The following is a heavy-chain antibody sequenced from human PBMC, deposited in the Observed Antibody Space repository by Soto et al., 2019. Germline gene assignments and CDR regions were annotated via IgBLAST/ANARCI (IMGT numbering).Heavy chain of an antibody. J-gene: IGHJ4*02. V-gene: IGHV5-51*01. D-gene: IGHD3-10*01. CDR2: IYPGDSDT. CDR1: GYSFTSYW. CDR3: ARSIFYGSGSYIPGFDY. Sequence: PGESLKISCKGSGYSFTSYWIGWVRQMPGKGLEWMGIIYPGDSDTRYSPSFQGQVTISADKSISTAYLQWSSLKASDTAMYYCARSIFYGSGSYIPGFDYCGQGTLVTVSS.